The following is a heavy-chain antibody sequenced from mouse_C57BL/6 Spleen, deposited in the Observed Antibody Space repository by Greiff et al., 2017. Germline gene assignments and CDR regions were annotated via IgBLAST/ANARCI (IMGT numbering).Heavy chain of an antibody. J-gene: IGHJ4*01. Sequence: EVQLQQSGAELVKPGASVKLSCTASGFNITDYYMHWVKQRTEQGLEWIGRIDPEDGDTKYAPKFQGKATITADTSSNTAYLPLSSLTSEDTAVYYCARRAYYYGSDYAMDYWGQGTSVTVSA. CDR1: GFNITDYY. V-gene: IGHV14-2*01. CDR3: ARRAYYYGSDYAMDY. D-gene: IGHD1-1*01. CDR2: IDPEDGDT.